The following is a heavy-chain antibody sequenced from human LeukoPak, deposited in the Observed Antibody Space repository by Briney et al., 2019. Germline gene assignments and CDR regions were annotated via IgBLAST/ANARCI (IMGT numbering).Heavy chain of an antibody. V-gene: IGHV3-48*03. CDR2: ISSSDSVR. D-gene: IGHD3-10*02. Sequence: GSLRLSCAASGCTFSSAEMNWVRQAPGKGLEGVSCISSSDSVRYYADSVKGRFAISRDNAKNLLSLYLNNLIAEDTAVYYCAMFFDIWGQGTMVTVSS. CDR1: GCTFSSAE. CDR3: AMFFDI. J-gene: IGHJ3*02.